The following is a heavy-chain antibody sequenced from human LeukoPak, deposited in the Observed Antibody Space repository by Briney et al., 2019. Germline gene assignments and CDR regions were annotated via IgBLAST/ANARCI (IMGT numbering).Heavy chain of an antibody. J-gene: IGHJ4*02. CDR1: GFTFSSYE. CDR3: ARSQGGQLEPFDY. CDR2: ISSSGATI. D-gene: IGHD1-1*01. Sequence: GGSLRLSCAASGFTFSSYEVNWVRQAPGKGLEWLSYISSSGATIYYADSVKGRFTISRDNARNSLSLQMNSLRAEDTAVYYCARSQGGQLEPFDYWGQGTLVTVSS. V-gene: IGHV3-48*03.